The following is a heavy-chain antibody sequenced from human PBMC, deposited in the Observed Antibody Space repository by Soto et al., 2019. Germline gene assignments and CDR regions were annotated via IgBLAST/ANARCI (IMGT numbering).Heavy chain of an antibody. Sequence: GGSLRLSCAASGFTFSDYYMSWIRQAPGKGLEWVSYISSSSSYTNYADSVKGRFTISRDNAKNSLYLQMNSLRAEDTAVYYCAREGLRYFDWEPAKYYYYGMDVWGQGTTVTVSS. V-gene: IGHV3-11*06. CDR3: AREGLRYFDWEPAKYYYYGMDV. CDR1: GFTFSDYY. J-gene: IGHJ6*02. D-gene: IGHD3-9*01. CDR2: ISSSSSYT.